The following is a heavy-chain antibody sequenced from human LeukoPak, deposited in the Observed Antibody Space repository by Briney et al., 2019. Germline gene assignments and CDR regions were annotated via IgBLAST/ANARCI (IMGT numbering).Heavy chain of an antibody. CDR1: GYTFTGYY. V-gene: IGHV1-2*02. CDR3: ARGAGSYSSDY. Sequence: ASVKVSCKASGYTFTGYYMHWVRQAPGQGLEWMGWINPNSGGTNYAQKFQGRVTITRNTSISTAYMELSSLRSEDTAVYYCARGAGSYSSDYWGQGTLVTVSS. J-gene: IGHJ4*02. D-gene: IGHD1-26*01. CDR2: INPNSGGT.